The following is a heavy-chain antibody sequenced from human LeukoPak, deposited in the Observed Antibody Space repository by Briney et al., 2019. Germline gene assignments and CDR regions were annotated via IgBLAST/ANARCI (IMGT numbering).Heavy chain of an antibody. Sequence: GESPKISWKGSGYSFTSYWIGLVRPMPRKGLELRGIIYPCDSDTRYSPSFQGQVTISADKSISTAYLQWSSLKASDTAMYYCARAGDSSGYYPKQIDFWGQGTLVTVSS. V-gene: IGHV5-51*01. CDR2: IYPCDSDT. CDR1: GYSFTSYW. CDR3: ARAGDSSGYYPKQIDF. J-gene: IGHJ4*02. D-gene: IGHD3-22*01.